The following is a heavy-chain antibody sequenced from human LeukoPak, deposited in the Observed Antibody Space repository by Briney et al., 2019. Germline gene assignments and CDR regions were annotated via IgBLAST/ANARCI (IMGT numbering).Heavy chain of an antibody. CDR1: GFAFHAFD. CDR2: ISGSGGST. Sequence: PGGSLRLSCAASGFAFHAFDMYWVRQAPGKGLEWVSAISGSGGSTYYADSVKGRFTISRDNSKNTLYLQMNSLRAEDTAVYYCAKAAEVLRYFDSPAFDIWGQGTMVTVSS. V-gene: IGHV3-23*01. D-gene: IGHD3-9*01. J-gene: IGHJ3*02. CDR3: AKAAEVLRYFDSPAFDI.